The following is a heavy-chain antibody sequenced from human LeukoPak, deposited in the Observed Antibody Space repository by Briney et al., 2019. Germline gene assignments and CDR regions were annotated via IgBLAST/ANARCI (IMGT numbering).Heavy chain of an antibody. D-gene: IGHD1-26*01. J-gene: IGHJ4*02. CDR1: GFTFSSYA. CDR3: AKDLGRYRNNYFDY. V-gene: IGHV3-23*01. CDR2: ISGSGGGT. Sequence: GGSLRLSCAASGFTFSSYAMSWVRQAPEKGLEWVSPISGSGGGTYYADSVKGRFTISRDDSKNTLYLQMNSLRAEDTAVYYCAKDLGRYRNNYFDYWGQGTLVTVSP.